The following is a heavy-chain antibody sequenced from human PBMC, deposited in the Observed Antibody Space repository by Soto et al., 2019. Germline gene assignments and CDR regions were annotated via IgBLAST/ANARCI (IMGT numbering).Heavy chain of an antibody. Sequence: SLRLSCAASGFTFDDYAMHWVRQVPGKGLEWVSGINWNSGSIGYGDSVKGRFAISRDNAKTSLHLQMNSLSAEDTAFYYCVKDESINWYSGHFRHWGQGTLVTVSS. CDR3: VKDESINWYSGHFRH. J-gene: IGHJ1*01. CDR1: GFTFDDYA. V-gene: IGHV3-9*01. CDR2: INWNSGSI. D-gene: IGHD6-13*01.